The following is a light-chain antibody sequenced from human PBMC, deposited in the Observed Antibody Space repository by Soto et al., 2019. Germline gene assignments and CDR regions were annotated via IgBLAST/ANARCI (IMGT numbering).Light chain of an antibody. J-gene: IGKJ3*01. CDR3: QAPNS. Sequence: DVRLSPCAALLAASGEDRVTITCRASQGISSYLAWYQQKPGKAPELLIYGTPTLPSGVPSRFRGSGSGTEFTHTTSNLQPHDFANYSCQAPNSVAPGTKVDIK. CDR1: QGISSY. CDR2: GTP. V-gene: IGKV1-9*01.